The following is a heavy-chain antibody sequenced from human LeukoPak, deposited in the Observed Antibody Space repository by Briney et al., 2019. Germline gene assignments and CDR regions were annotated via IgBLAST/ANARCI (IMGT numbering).Heavy chain of an antibody. CDR3: AKSGYPGYFFMDV. J-gene: IGHJ6*03. V-gene: IGHV3-23*01. CDR1: GFTFSSYG. CDR2: ISGSGGST. D-gene: IGHD5-12*01. Sequence: GGTLRLSCAASGFTFSSYGMSWVRQAPGKGLEWVSAISGSGGSTYYADSVKGRFSISRDNSRNTLYLQMNSLRAEDTAVYYCAKSGYPGYFFMDVWGTGTTVTISS.